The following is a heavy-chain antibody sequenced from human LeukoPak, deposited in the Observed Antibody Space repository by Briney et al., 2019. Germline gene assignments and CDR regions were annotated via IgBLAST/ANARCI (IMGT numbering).Heavy chain of an antibody. CDR1: AYTFTGYY. CDR2: INPNSGGT. J-gene: IGHJ6*02. D-gene: IGHD2-2*02. Sequence: ASVKDSCKASAYTFTGYYMHWVRQAPGQGLEWMGWINPNSGGTNYAQKFQGRVTMTRDTSISTAYMELSRLRSDDTAVYYCARDDIVVVPAAIRAYYYGMDVWGQGTTVTVSS. CDR3: ARDDIVVVPAAIRAYYYGMDV. V-gene: IGHV1-2*02.